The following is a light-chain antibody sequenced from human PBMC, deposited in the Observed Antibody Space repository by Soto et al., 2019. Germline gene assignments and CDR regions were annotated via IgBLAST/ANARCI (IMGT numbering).Light chain of an antibody. V-gene: IGKV1-39*01. CDR2: AAS. J-gene: IGKJ1*01. Sequence: DIQMTQSPSSLSASVGDRVTITCRASQSISNYLNWYQQKLGKAPKPLIYAASSLQRGVPSRFSGSGSGTDFTLTISSLQPEDFSTYYCNQRSRNPSFGQGTKVEIK. CDR1: QSISNY. CDR3: NQRSRNPS.